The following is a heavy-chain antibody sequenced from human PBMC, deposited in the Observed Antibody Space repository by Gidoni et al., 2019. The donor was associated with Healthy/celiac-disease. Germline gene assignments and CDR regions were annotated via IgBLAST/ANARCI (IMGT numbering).Heavy chain of an antibody. J-gene: IGHJ4*02. CDR1: GFPLNKYW. V-gene: IGHV3-74*01. Sequence: EVQLVESGGGLVQPGGSLRLPCGASGFPLNKYWMNWVRQAPGKGLVWVSRINSDGSSTRYADSVKGRFTISRDNAKNTLYLQMNSLRAEDTAVYYCARDRVGANDGFDFWGQGTLVTVSS. CDR2: INSDGSST. CDR3: ARDRVGANDGFDF. D-gene: IGHD1-26*01.